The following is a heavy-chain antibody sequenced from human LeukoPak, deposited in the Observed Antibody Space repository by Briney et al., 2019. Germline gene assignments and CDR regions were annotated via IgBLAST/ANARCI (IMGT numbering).Heavy chain of an antibody. D-gene: IGHD6-19*01. CDR3: ARASYNSDWYFDQ. CDR2: ISTSGSII. CDR1: GFTFRSHE. V-gene: IGHV3-48*03. J-gene: IGHJ4*02. Sequence: PGGSLRLSCAVSGFTFRSHEMNWVRQAPGKGLAWISYISTSGSIIYYADSVKGRFTISRDNARNSLFLQMGSLKVEDTAVYYCARASYNSDWYFDQWGQGTLVTVSS.